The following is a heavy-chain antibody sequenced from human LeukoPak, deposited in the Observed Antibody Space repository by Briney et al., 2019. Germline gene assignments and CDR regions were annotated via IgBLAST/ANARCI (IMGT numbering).Heavy chain of an antibody. CDR3: ARDDVTTNGGVIADSRLFDI. CDR2: ISSNGVNK. D-gene: IGHD2-8*02. J-gene: IGHJ3*02. V-gene: IGHV3-30-3*01. CDR1: SFPYINYA. Sequence: PGGSLRLSCAASSFPYINYAMHWVRQAPGKGLEWVAVISSNGVNKYYADSVKGRFTISRDNAKNSLYLQMNSLRGEDTALYYCARDDVTTNGGVIADSRLFDIWGQGTMVTVSS.